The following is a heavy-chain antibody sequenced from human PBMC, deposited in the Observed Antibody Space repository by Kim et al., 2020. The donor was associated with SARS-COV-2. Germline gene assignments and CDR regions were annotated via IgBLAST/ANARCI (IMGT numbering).Heavy chain of an antibody. Sequence: GGSLRLSCSASGFTFSSYAMHWVRQAPGKGLEYVSAISSNGGSTYYADSVKGRFTISRDNSKNTLYLQMSSLRAEDTAVYYCVATAMVPTGYFDLWGRGTLVTVSS. V-gene: IGHV3-64D*09. CDR2: ISSNGGST. D-gene: IGHD5-18*01. CDR3: VATAMVPTGYFDL. J-gene: IGHJ2*01. CDR1: GFTFSSYA.